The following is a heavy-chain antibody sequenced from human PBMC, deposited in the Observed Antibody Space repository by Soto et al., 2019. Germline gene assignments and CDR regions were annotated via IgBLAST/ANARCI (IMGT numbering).Heavy chain of an antibody. V-gene: IGHV4-34*01. CDR1: GGYFSGYY. D-gene: IGHD2-2*01. J-gene: IGHJ6*03. Sequence: SETLSLTCTVYGGYFSGYYWSWIRQNPGKGLEWIGEINHSGSTNYNPSLKSRVTISVDTSKNQFSLKLSSVTAADTAVYYCARGLTDIVVVPAAMVAYYYYYMDVWGKGTTVTVSS. CDR2: INHSGST. CDR3: ARGLTDIVVVPAAMVAYYYYYMDV.